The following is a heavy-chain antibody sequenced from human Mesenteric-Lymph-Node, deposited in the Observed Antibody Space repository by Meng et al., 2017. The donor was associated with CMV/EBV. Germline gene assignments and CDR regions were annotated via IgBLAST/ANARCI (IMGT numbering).Heavy chain of an antibody. CDR3: ARDRGAYFFDY. Sequence: SLKISCAASGFTFDDYAMHWVRQAPGKGLEWVSGISWNSGSIGYADSVKGRFTISRDNSKNMLYLQMNSLRPEDTAVYYCARDRGAYFFDYWGQGTLVTVSS. CDR1: GFTFDDYA. V-gene: IGHV3-9*01. CDR2: ISWNSGSI. J-gene: IGHJ4*02. D-gene: IGHD3-10*01.